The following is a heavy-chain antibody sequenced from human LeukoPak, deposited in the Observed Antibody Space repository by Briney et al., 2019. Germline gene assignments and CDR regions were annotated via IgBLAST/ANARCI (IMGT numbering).Heavy chain of an antibody. J-gene: IGHJ6*03. CDR2: IYYSGST. Sequence: SETLSLTCAVSGGSISPYYWSWIRQPPGKGLEWIGYIYYSGSTNYNPSLKSRVTISVDTSKNQFSLKLSSVTAADTAVYYCARGITGTAYYYYYYMDVWGKGTTVTVSS. D-gene: IGHD1-20*01. V-gene: IGHV4-59*01. CDR3: ARGITGTAYYYYYYMDV. CDR1: GGSISPYY.